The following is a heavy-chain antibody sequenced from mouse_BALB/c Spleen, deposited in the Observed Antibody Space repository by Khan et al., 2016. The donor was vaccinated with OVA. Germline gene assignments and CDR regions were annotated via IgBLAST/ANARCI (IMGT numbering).Heavy chain of an antibody. CDR2: ISSYSGST. J-gene: IGHJ2*01. V-gene: IGHV1S137*01. CDR3: ASPAYEGYYDF. Sequence: QVQLQQSGPELVRPGVSVKISCKGSGSTFTDYAMYWVKQSHAKSLEWIGLISSYSGSTNYNQKFKGKVTMTVDKSSSAAYMELVRLTSEDSAIYYCASPAYEGYYDFWGQGTALTVSS. CDR1: GSTFTDYA. D-gene: IGHD2-3*01.